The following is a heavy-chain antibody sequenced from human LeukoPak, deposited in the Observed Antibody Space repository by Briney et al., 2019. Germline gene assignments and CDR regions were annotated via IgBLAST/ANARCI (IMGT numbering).Heavy chain of an antibody. D-gene: IGHD3-10*01. Sequence: PSETLSLTCTVSGGSISSSSYYWGWIRQPPGKGLEWIGSIYYSGSTYYNPSLKSRVTISVDTSKNQFSLKLSSVTAADTAVYYCARGIYGPVGALNWFDPWGQGTLVTVSS. CDR1: GGSISSSSYY. CDR3: ARGIYGPVGALNWFDP. V-gene: IGHV4-39*07. CDR2: IYYSGST. J-gene: IGHJ5*02.